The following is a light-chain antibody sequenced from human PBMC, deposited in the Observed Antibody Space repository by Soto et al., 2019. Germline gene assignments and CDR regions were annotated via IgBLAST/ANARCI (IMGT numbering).Light chain of an antibody. CDR2: AAS. V-gene: IGKV1-9*01. CDR3: QQLNSYPLT. CDR1: QGISSY. J-gene: IGKJ4*01. Sequence: DIQMTQSPSTLSGSVGDRVTITCRASQGISSYLAWYQQNPGKGPKLLIYAASTLQSGVPSRFSGSGSGTEFTLTISSLQPEDFATYYCQQLNSYPLTFGGGTKVDIK.